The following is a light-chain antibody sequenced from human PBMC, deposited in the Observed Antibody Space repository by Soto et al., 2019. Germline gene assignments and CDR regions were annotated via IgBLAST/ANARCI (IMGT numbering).Light chain of an antibody. CDR1: SSDVGGYNY. Sequence: QSALTQPASVSGSPGQSITISCTGTSSDVGGYNYVSWYQHHPGKAPKLMIYDVSNRPSGVSNRFSGSKSGNTASLTISGLQPEDEADYYCSSYPTSHTRPIVCGTGTKVTVL. CDR3: SSYPTSHTRPIV. CDR2: DVS. J-gene: IGLJ1*01. V-gene: IGLV2-14*03.